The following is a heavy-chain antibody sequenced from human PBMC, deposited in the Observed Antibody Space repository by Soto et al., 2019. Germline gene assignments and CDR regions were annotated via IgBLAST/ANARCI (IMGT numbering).Heavy chain of an antibody. CDR3: ATGGATGDYFVAGSYKPGKNWLEA. J-gene: IGHJ5*02. Sequence: SETLSLTWSGYGGSFSGYYWSWFRQPPVKGLEWIGEINHSGSTNYNPSLKSRVTISVDTSKNQFSLKLSSVTAADTAVYYCATGGATGDYFVAGSYKPGKNWLEAWGQGTLGTVAS. CDR2: INHSGST. CDR1: GGSFSGYY. D-gene: IGHD3-10*01. V-gene: IGHV4-34*01.